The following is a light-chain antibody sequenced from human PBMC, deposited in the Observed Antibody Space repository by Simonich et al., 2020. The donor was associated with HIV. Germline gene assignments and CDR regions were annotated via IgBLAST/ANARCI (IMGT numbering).Light chain of an antibody. CDR1: QSILKRSNNKNY. CDR2: WAS. Sequence: DIVMTQSPDSLAVSLGERATINCKSSQSILKRSNNKNYLAWYQQKAGQPPKLLIDWASTRVSGVPDRFSGSGSGTDFTLTISSLQAEDVAVYYCQQFYSTALTFGGGTKVEIK. V-gene: IGKV4-1*01. J-gene: IGKJ4*01. CDR3: QQFYSTALT.